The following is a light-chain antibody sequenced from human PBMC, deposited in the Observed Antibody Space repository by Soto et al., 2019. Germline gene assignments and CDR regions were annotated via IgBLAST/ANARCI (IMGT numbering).Light chain of an antibody. CDR1: QSVSSTY. Sequence: EIVLTQSPGTLSLSPGERATLSCRASQSVSSTYLGWYQQKPGQAPRLLIYGVSSRATGIPDRFSGSGSETDFTLTISRLEPEDFAVYYCQQYGSSPWTFGQGTKVDIK. V-gene: IGKV3-20*01. CDR3: QQYGSSPWT. CDR2: GVS. J-gene: IGKJ1*01.